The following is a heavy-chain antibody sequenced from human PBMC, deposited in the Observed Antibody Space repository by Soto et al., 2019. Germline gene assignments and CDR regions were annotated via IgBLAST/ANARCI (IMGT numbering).Heavy chain of an antibody. CDR2: INHSGST. V-gene: IGHV4-34*01. J-gene: IGHJ6*02. D-gene: IGHD2-15*01. CDR1: GGSFSGYY. Sequence: SETLSLTCAVYGGSFSGYYWSWIRQPPGKGLEWIGEINHSGSTNYNPSLKSRVTISVDTSKNQFSLKLSSVTAADTAVYYCARSRYCSGGSCYSHYYYYYGMDVWGQGTTVTVSS. CDR3: ARSRYCSGGSCYSHYYYYYGMDV.